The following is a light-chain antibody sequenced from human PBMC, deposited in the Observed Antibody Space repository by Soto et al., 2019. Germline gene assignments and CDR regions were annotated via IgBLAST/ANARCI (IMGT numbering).Light chain of an antibody. CDR3: QQYNHYYS. V-gene: IGKV1-5*01. CDR1: QSIDRW. J-gene: IGKJ2*03. Sequence: DIQLTKSPSTLSASVGDRVTITCRASQSIDRWLAWYQQKLGKAPELLIHDASSLESWVPSRFSGSGSGTEFTLTIHSLQPDDLATYYCQQYNHYYSFGQGTKLEIK. CDR2: DAS.